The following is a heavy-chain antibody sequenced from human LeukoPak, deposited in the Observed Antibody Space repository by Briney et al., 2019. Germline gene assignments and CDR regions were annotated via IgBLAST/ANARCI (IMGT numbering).Heavy chain of an antibody. D-gene: IGHD2-15*01. Sequence: GGSLRLSCAASGFTFSSHGMNWVRQAPGKGLEWVSGIRGDGVTTYYADSVKGRFTISRDTSKNTLYLQMKSLRVEDTAVYYCAKAYGYCSGGNCPYYYFDYWGQGTLVTVSS. CDR3: AKAYGYCSGGNCPYYYFDY. V-gene: IGHV3-23*01. CDR2: IRGDGVTT. J-gene: IGHJ4*02. CDR1: GFTFSSHG.